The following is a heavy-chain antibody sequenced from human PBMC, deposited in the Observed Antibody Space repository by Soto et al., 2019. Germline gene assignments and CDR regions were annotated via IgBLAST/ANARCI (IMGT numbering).Heavy chain of an antibody. CDR3: ARDSGIALAGTEMDFDY. V-gene: IGHV3-48*02. CDR2: ISSSSSTI. CDR1: GFTFSSYS. D-gene: IGHD6-19*01. Sequence: PGGSLRLSCAASGFTFSSYSMNWVRQAPGKGLEWVSYISSSSSTIYYADSVKGRFTISRGNAKNSLYLQMNSLRDEDTAVYYCARDSGIALAGTEMDFDYWGQGTLVTVSS. J-gene: IGHJ4*02.